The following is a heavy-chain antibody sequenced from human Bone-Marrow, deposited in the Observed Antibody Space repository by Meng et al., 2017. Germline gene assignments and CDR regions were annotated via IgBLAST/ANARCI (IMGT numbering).Heavy chain of an antibody. V-gene: IGHV3-64*01. CDR3: AREEPYGADELSDY. J-gene: IGHJ4*02. CDR2: ISSNGGST. Sequence: GESLKISCAASGFTFSSYAMSWVRQAPGKGLEYVSAISSNGGSTYYANSVKGRFTISRDNSKNTLYLQMGSLRAEDMAVYYCAREEPYGADELSDYWGQGTLVTVSS. D-gene: IGHD4-17*01. CDR1: GFTFSSYA.